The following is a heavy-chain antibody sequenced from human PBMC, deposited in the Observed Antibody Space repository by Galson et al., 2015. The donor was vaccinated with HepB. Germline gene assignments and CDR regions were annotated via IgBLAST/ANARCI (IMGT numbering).Heavy chain of an antibody. CDR1: GFTFSSFS. D-gene: IGHD3-16*01. Sequence: SLRLSCAASGFTFSSFSMNWVRQPPGKGLEWLAYISSRSRTTYYAESVKGRVNISRDNDDNSLFLQMDSLRAEDTAVYYCARNWAHKKAPDAFDIWGQGTMVTVSS. CDR2: ISSRSRTT. J-gene: IGHJ3*02. CDR3: ARNWAHKKAPDAFDI. V-gene: IGHV3-48*04.